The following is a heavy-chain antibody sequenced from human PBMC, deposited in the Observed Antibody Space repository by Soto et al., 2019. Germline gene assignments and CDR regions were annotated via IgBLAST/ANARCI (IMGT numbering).Heavy chain of an antibody. CDR1: GFTFSSYA. V-gene: IGHV3-23*01. CDR2: ISGSGGST. D-gene: IGHD3-22*01. CDR3: AKELDYYDSSGPGTGAFDI. J-gene: IGHJ3*02. Sequence: AGGSLRLSCAASGFTFSSYAMSWVRQAPGKGLEWVSAISGSGGSTYYADSVKGRFTISRDNSKNTLYLQMNSLRAEDTAVYYCAKELDYYDSSGPGTGAFDIWGQGTMVTVSS.